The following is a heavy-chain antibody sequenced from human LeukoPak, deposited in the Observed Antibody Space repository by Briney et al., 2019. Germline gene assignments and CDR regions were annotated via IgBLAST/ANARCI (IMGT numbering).Heavy chain of an antibody. CDR3: ARGLWDNGDRFDY. CDR1: GESFSGFF. CDR2: ITQSGDT. V-gene: IGHV4-34*01. D-gene: IGHD4-17*01. J-gene: IGHJ4*02. Sequence: SETLSLTCAVYGESFSGFFWSWIRQSPGKGLEWIGEITQSGDTNYNPSLKTRLTISLDTSKNQISLRLNSVTAADTAVYYCARGLWDNGDRFDYWGQGTLVTVSS.